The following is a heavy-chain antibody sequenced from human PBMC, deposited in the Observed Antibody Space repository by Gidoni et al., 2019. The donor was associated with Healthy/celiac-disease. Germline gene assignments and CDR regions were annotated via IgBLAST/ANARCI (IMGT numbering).Heavy chain of an antibody. Sequence: QLQLQESGPGLVKPSETLSLTCTVSGGSISTSSYYWGWLRQPPGKGLEWIGSIYYTGSTYYNPSLKIRGTISVDTSKNQFSLKLSSVTAADTAVYYCAGYYYGMDVWGQGTTVTVS. CDR1: GGSISTSSYY. V-gene: IGHV4-39*01. J-gene: IGHJ6*02. CDR2: IYYTGST. CDR3: AGYYYGMDV.